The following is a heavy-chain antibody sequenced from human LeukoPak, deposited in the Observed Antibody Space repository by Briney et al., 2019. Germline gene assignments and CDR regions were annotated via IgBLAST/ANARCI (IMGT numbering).Heavy chain of an antibody. CDR3: ANIIAVAD. J-gene: IGHJ4*02. Sequence: SETLSLTCTVSGGSISSYYWSWIRQPPGKGLEWIGNIYYSGSTNYNPSLKSRVTISVDTSKKQFSLKLSSVTAADTAVYYCANIIAVADWGQGTLVTVSS. D-gene: IGHD6-19*01. CDR1: GGSISSYY. V-gene: IGHV4-59*03. CDR2: IYYSGST.